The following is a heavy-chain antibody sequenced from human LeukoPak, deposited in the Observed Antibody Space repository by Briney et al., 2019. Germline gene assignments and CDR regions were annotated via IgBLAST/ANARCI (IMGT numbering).Heavy chain of an antibody. CDR2: ISFDGNKK. V-gene: IGHV3-30-3*01. J-gene: IGHJ4*02. Sequence: GGSLRLSCAASGFTFRKYAMHWVRQAPGKGLQWMAVISFDGNKKYYADSVKGRFTVSRDNSQNMLFLQMNSLRAEDTAVYYCAIVDGSAWYVFDYWGQGTLVTVSS. CDR1: GFTFRKYA. D-gene: IGHD6-19*01. CDR3: AIVDGSAWYVFDY.